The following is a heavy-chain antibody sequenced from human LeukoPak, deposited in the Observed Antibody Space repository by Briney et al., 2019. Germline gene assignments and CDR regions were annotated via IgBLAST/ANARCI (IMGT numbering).Heavy chain of an antibody. CDR1: GYTFNDYF. Sequence: ASVKVSCKASGYTFNDYFIHWLRQAPGQGLEWMGWINPNGGETNYPQKFQGRVTMTRDTSISTADVELRWLTSDDTAMYYCARDIAPSGSWWLDTWGQGTPVTVSS. CDR3: ARDIAPSGSWWLDT. V-gene: IGHV1-2*02. J-gene: IGHJ5*02. D-gene: IGHD6-13*01. CDR2: INPNGGET.